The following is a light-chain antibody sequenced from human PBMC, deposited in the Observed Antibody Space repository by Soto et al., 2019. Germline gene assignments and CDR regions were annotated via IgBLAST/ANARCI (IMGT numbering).Light chain of an antibody. V-gene: IGKV1-9*01. CDR3: QQINIYPYT. Sequence: DIQLTQSPSFLSASVGDRVTITCRASQVITNHLAWYHQKPGKAPKLLIYAASTLQSGVPSRFSGSGYGTAFSLKISSMQPEDFAAYHCQQINIYPYTFGQGTKLEIK. CDR1: QVITNH. J-gene: IGKJ2*01. CDR2: AAS.